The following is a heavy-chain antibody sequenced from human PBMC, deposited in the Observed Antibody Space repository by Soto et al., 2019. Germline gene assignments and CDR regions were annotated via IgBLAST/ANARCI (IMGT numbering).Heavy chain of an antibody. CDR1: GFTFGDYA. V-gene: IGHV3-49*04. D-gene: IGHD3-22*01. CDR2: IRSKAYGGTT. J-gene: IGHJ3*02. CDR3: TRDQPTRNYYDSSGYLPPDAFDI. Sequence: PGGSLRLSCTASGFTFGDYAMSWVRQAPGKGLEWVGFIRSKAYGGTTEYAASVKGRFPISRDDSKSIAYLQMNSLKTEDTAVYYCTRDQPTRNYYDSSGYLPPDAFDIWGQGPMVTV.